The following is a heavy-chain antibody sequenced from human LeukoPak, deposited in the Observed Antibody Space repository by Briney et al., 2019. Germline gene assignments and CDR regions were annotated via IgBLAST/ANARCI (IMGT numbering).Heavy chain of an antibody. CDR2: INTNTGNP. D-gene: IGHD4-11*01. CDR3: ARDSTTVTTAYYYYYYMDV. V-gene: IGHV7-4-1*02. Sequence: ASVTVSCKASGYTFTSYAMNWVRQAPGQGLEWMGWINTNTGNPTYAQGFTGRFVFSLDTSVSTAYLQISSLKAEDTAVYYCARDSTTVTTAYYYYYYMDVWGKGTTVTVSS. J-gene: IGHJ6*03. CDR1: GYTFTSYA.